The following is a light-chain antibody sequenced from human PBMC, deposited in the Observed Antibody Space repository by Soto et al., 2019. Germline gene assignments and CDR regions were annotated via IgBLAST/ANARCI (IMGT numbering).Light chain of an antibody. CDR2: SAS. CDR3: HQYGHLSQT. J-gene: IGKJ1*01. V-gene: IGKV3-20*01. CDR1: QSVTSRY. Sequence: EIVLTQSPGTLSLSPGERAILSCRASQSVTSRYLAWYHQKPGQAPRLLIYSASSRATGVPDRFSGGGSGTDFTLIIGRLEPEDFGVYFCHQYGHLSQTFGQGTKVEIK.